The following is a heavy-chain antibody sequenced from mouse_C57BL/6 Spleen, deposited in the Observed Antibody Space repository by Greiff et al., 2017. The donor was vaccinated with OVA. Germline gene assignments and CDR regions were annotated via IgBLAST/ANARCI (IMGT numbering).Heavy chain of an antibody. CDR3: ARDRVFFFDY. CDR1: GFTFSDYY. Sequence: EVKVVESEGGLVQPGSSMKLSCTASGFTFSDYYMAWVRQVPEKGLEWVANINYDGSSTYYLDSLKSRFIISRDNAKNILYLQMSSLKSEDPDTYYCARDRVFFFDYWGQGTTLTVSS. V-gene: IGHV5-16*01. J-gene: IGHJ2*01. CDR2: INYDGSST. D-gene: IGHD3-1*01.